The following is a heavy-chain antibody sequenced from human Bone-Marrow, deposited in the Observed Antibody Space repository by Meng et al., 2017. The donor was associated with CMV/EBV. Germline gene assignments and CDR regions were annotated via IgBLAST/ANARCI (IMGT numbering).Heavy chain of an antibody. CDR2: MNPNSGNT. CDR1: GYTFTGYY. J-gene: IGHJ6*02. CDR3: ARGPCVISRGSTSCNGDGMDV. V-gene: IGHV1-8*03. D-gene: IGHD2-2*01. Sequence: ASVKVSCKASGYTFTGYYMHWVRQAPGQGLEWMGWMNPNSGNTGYAQKFQGRVTITRNTSISTAYMELSSLRSEDTAVYYCARGPCVISRGSTSCNGDGMDVWGQGTTATVSS.